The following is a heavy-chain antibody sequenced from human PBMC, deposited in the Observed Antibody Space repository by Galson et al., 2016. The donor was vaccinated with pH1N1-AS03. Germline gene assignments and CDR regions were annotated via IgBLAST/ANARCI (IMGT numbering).Heavy chain of an antibody. CDR1: GFIFSGNS. D-gene: IGHD2-2*01. J-gene: IGHJ4*02. CDR3: AKCDVSCQHSTLGY. V-gene: IGHV3-23*01. CDR2: ISPTGETT. Sequence: SLRLSCAASGFIFSGNSMSWVRQAPGKGLEWVAAISPTGETTPYADSVKGRFIISRDNSKNTLFLEMDSLRAEDTAVYYCAKCDVSCQHSTLGYWGQGTLVTVSS.